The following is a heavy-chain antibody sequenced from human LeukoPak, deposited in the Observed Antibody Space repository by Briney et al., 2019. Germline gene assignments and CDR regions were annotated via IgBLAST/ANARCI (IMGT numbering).Heavy chain of an antibody. V-gene: IGHV1-2*02. J-gene: IGHJ4*02. CDR3: STEDKYCTGANCGVF. Sequence: ASVKVSCKASGYTLTEYYIHWVRQAPGQGLEGMGFIIPDSGGTTYQQNFQGRVTMTRDTSISTFYMELSSLRPDDTAVYYCSTEDKYCTGANCGVFWGQGTLVTVSS. CDR1: GYTLTEYY. CDR2: IIPDSGGT. D-gene: IGHD2-8*02.